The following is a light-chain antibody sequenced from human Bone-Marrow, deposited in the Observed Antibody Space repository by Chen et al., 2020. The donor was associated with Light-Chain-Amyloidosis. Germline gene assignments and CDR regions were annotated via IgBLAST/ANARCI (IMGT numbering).Light chain of an antibody. CDR1: QSLLHSNRYTY. CDR3: MQALQTPLT. V-gene: IGKV2-28*01. CDR2: SGS. J-gene: IGKJ4*01. Sequence: DIVMTQSPISLSVTPGEPASISCRASQSLLHSNRYTYLDWYLQKPGQSPQLLIYSGSNRASGVPDRFSGSGSGTDFTLKISRVEAEDVGVYYCMQALQTPLTFGGGTKVEIK.